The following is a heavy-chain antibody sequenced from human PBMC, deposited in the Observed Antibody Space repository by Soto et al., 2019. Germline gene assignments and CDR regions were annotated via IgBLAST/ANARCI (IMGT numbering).Heavy chain of an antibody. CDR3: AGGGNYLRMDV. V-gene: IGHV1-46*01. D-gene: IGHD1-7*01. Sequence: QVQLVQSGAEVKKPGASVKVSCKASGYTFTSYYMHWVRLAPGQGLEWMGIINPDGGGTSYAQHFQGRVIMTRDTSTSTVYMEMSSLSTEDKAVYNCAGGGNYLRMDVWGQGTTVTVSS. CDR2: INPDGGGT. CDR1: GYTFTSYY. J-gene: IGHJ6*02.